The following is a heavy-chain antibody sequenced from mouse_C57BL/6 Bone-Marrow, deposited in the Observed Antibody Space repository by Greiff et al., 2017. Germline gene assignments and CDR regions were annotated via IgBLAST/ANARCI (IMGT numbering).Heavy chain of an antibody. J-gene: IGHJ4*01. CDR1: GFTFSDYG. CDR2: ISNLAYSI. CDR3: ARRDGSSSWYAMDY. Sequence: EVQGVESGGGLVQPGGSLKLSCAASGFTFSDYGMAWVRQAPRTGPEWVAFISNLAYSIYYADTVTGRFTISRENAKNTLYLEMSSLRSEDTAMYYCARRDGSSSWYAMDYGGQGTSVTVSS. V-gene: IGHV5-15*01. D-gene: IGHD1-1*01.